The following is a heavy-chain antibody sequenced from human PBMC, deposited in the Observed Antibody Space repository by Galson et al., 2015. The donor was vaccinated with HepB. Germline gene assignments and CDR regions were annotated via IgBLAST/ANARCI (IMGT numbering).Heavy chain of an antibody. J-gene: IGHJ4*02. Sequence: SVKVSCKASGYTFTSYSLHWLRQAPGQRPEWMGWIKPANGRTRHSLTFQGSLSISRDTSACTVYLELSSLRSEDTALYYCARAGSDTTGIFFCFDFWGPGTLVTVSS. CDR3: ARAGSDTTGIFFCFDF. V-gene: IGHV1-3*01. D-gene: IGHD3-22*01. CDR1: GYTFTSYS. CDR2: IKPANGRT.